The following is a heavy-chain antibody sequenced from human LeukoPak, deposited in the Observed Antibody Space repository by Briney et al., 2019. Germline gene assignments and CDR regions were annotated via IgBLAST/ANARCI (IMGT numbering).Heavy chain of an antibody. CDR2: IYSSGST. D-gene: IGHD6-13*01. J-gene: IGHJ5*02. V-gene: IGHV4-59*08. CDR3: ARSYGYSSSWYGSDWFDP. Sequence: PSETLSLTCNVSGGSIRGYYWSWIRQPPGKGLEWIGYIYSSGSTNYNPSLKSRVTISVDTSKNQFSLKLSSVTAADTAVYYCARSYGYSSSWYGSDWFDPWGQGTLVTVSS. CDR1: GGSIRGYY.